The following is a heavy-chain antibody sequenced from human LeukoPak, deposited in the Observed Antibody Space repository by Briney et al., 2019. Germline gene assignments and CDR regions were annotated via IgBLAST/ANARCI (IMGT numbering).Heavy chain of an antibody. J-gene: IGHJ4*02. CDR3: AKGVETSTTGELPYYFDY. CDR1: GFTFSDYY. CDR2: ISSSGSTI. Sequence: KPGGSLRLSCAASGFTFSDYYMSWIRQAPGKGLEWVSYISSSGSTIYYADSVKGRFTISRDNSKNTLYLQMASLRTEDTAVYYCAKGVETSTTGELPYYFDYWGQGTLVTVSS. V-gene: IGHV3-11*04. D-gene: IGHD3-10*01.